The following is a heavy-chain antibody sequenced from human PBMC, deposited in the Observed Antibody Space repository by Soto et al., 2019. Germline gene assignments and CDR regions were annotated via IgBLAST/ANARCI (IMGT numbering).Heavy chain of an antibody. J-gene: IGHJ6*02. V-gene: IGHV1-18*01. CDR3: AMVDVYVTPSPQDV. CDR1: GYTFTRYG. CDR2: INTYNGNT. D-gene: IGHD3-16*01. Sequence: QVQLVQSGAEVKNPGASVKVSCKASGYTFTRYGIGWARQAPGQGLEWMGGINTYNGNTHYAQNVQGRVTLTTDTSSSTASMELRSLRSNDKAIYYCAMVDVYVTPSPQDVWGQGTTVIVSS.